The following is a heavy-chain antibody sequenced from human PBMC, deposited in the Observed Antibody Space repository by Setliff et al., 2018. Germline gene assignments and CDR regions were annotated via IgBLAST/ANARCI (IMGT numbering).Heavy chain of an antibody. D-gene: IGHD2-2*01. CDR2: IKQDGSDK. CDR1: GFIFSTYW. V-gene: IGHV3-7*01. J-gene: IGHJ4*02. Sequence: PGGSLRLSCAAPGFIFSTYWMSWVRQAPGKGLEWVANIKQDGSDKYYVDSVKGRFTISRDNAENSLYLQMNSLRAEDTAVYYCARSETCHSTHCSPYDYWGQGTPVTVSS. CDR3: ARSETCHSTHCSPYDY.